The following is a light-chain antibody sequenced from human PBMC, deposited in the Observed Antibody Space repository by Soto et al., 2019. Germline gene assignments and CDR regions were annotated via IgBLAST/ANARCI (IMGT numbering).Light chain of an antibody. Sequence: QSALTQPASVSGSAGQSITISCTGTSSDVGGYNYVSWYQQHPGKAPKLMIYEVSNRPSGVSNRFSGSKSGNTASLTISGLXAEDEADYYCSSYTSSSTLEGFGTGTKVTVL. J-gene: IGLJ1*01. CDR1: SSDVGGYNY. V-gene: IGLV2-14*01. CDR3: SSYTSSSTLEG. CDR2: EVS.